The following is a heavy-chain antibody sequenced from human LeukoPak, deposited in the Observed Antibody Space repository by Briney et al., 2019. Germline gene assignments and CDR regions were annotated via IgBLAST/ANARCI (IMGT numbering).Heavy chain of an antibody. J-gene: IGHJ4*02. V-gene: IGHV3-23*01. CDR2: ISDSGGST. D-gene: IGHD1-26*01. Sequence: GGSLRLSCAASGFTLSSYAMSWVRQAPGKGLEWVSAISDSGGSTYYADSVKGRFTISRDNSKNTLYLQMNSLRAEDTAVYYCAKGLEGATALEYLDYWGQGTLVTVSS. CDR3: AKGLEGATALEYLDY. CDR1: GFTLSSYA.